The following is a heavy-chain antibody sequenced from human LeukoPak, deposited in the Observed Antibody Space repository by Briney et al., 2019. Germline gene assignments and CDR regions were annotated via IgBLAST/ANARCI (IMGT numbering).Heavy chain of an antibody. J-gene: IGHJ4*02. CDR2: IKSKTDGATT. D-gene: IGHD3-10*01. Sequence: GGSLRLSCAASGFTFSSYWMSWVRQAPGKGLEWVGCIKSKTDGATTDYGAPVKGRFTISRDDSKNTVYLQMNSLKTEDTAVYYCTASRGSGNFIYWGQGTLVTVSS. CDR1: GFTFSSYW. CDR3: TASRGSGNFIY. V-gene: IGHV3-15*01.